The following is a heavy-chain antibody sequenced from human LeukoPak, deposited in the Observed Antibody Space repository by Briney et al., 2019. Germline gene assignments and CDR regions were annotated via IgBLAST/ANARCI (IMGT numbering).Heavy chain of an antibody. D-gene: IGHD3/OR15-3a*01. V-gene: IGHV1-69*05. CDR2: IIPIFGTA. CDR3: ARSGGAGYYTDFDY. J-gene: IGHJ4*02. CDR1: GGTFSSYA. Sequence: SVKVSCKASGGTFSSYAISWVRQAPGQGLEWMGRIIPIFGTANYAQKFQGRVTITTDESTSTAYMELSSLRSEDTAVYYCARSGGAGYYTDFDYWGQGILVTVSS.